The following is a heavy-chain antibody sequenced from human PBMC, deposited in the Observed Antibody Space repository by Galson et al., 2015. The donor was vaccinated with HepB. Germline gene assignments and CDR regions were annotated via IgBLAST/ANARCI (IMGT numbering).Heavy chain of an antibody. CDR1: GFTFSSYG. Sequence: SLRLSCAASGFTFSSYGMHWVRQAPGKGLEWVAVIWYDGSNKYYADSVKGRFTISRDNSKNTLYLQMNSLRAEDTAVYYCARDTTTKGGGWFDPWGQGTLVTVSS. V-gene: IGHV3-33*01. CDR2: IWYDGSNK. D-gene: IGHD3-16*01. J-gene: IGHJ5*02. CDR3: ARDTTTKGGGWFDP.